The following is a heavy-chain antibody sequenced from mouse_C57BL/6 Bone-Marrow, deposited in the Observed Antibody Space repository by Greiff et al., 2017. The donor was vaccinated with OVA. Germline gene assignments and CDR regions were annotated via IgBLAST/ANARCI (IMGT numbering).Heavy chain of an antibody. V-gene: IGHV6-3*01. CDR2: IRLKSDNYAT. J-gene: IGHJ4*01. Sequence: DVHLVESGGGLVQPGGSMKLSCVASGFTFSNYWMNWVRQSPEKGLEWVAQIRLKSDNYATHYAESVKGRFTISRDDSNSSVYLQMNNLRAEDTGIYYCTSSSGFLYYYAMDYWGQGTSVTVSS. D-gene: IGHD3-2*02. CDR3: TSSSGFLYYYAMDY. CDR1: GFTFSNYW.